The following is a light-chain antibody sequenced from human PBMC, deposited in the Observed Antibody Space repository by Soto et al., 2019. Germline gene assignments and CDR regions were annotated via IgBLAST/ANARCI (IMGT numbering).Light chain of an antibody. Sequence: PGDRVTITCRASQTISSYLAWYQQKPGQAPRLLIYDASNRATGIPARFSGSGSGTDFTLTISSLEPEDFAAYYCQQRSNWPPITFGQGTRLEIK. CDR2: DAS. J-gene: IGKJ5*01. V-gene: IGKV3-11*01. CDR3: QQRSNWPPIT. CDR1: QTISSY.